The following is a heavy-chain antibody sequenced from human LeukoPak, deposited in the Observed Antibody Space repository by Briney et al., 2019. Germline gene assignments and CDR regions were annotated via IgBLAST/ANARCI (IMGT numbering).Heavy chain of an antibody. J-gene: IGHJ4*02. Sequence: GGSLRLSCAASGFTVSSNYMSWVRQAPGKGLEWVSVIYSGGSTYYADSVKGRFTISRDNSKNTLYLQMNGLRAEDTAVYYCAREGGYSSGWYSDYWGQGTLVTVSS. CDR2: IYSGGST. CDR1: GFTVSSNY. V-gene: IGHV3-66*01. CDR3: AREGGYSSGWYSDY. D-gene: IGHD6-19*01.